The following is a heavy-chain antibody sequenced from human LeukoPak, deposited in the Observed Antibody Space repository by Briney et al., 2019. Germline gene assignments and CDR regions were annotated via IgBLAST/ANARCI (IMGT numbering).Heavy chain of an antibody. D-gene: IGHD5-18*01. Sequence: ASVMVSCKASGYTFTSYYIHWMRQAPGQGLEWMGVIDPSGGSRSFAQKFQGRVTMTRGTSTSTVYMELSSLRSEDTAVYYCANDDTAIGPFDYWGQGTLVTVSS. CDR1: GYTFTSYY. CDR3: ANDDTAIGPFDY. V-gene: IGHV1-46*01. J-gene: IGHJ4*02. CDR2: IDPSGGSR.